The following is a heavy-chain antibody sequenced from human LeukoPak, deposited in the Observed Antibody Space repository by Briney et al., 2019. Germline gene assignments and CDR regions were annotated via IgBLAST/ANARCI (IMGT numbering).Heavy chain of an antibody. V-gene: IGHV3-53*01. CDR3: ARDPYSGSYGNYYYYFMDV. CDR2: IYSGGTT. CDR1: GFTVSSNY. Sequence: GGSLRLSCAASGFTVSSNYMSWVRQAPGKGLEWVSVIYSGGTTYYADSVKGRFTISRDNAKNSLYLQMNSLRAEDTAVYYCARDPYSGSYGNYYYYFMDVWGKGTTVTISS. D-gene: IGHD1-26*01. J-gene: IGHJ6*03.